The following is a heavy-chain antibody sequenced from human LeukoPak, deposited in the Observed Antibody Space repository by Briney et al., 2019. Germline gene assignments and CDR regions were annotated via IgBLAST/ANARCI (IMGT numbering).Heavy chain of an antibody. V-gene: IGHV3-23*01. Sequence: GGSLRLSCAASGFTFSSYAMSWVRQAPGKGLEWVSAISGSGGSTYYADSVKGRFTISRDNSKNTLYLQMNSLRAEDTAVYYCAKQGESGYRGSYLLWRSYFKDYWGQGTLVTVSS. CDR1: GFTFSSYA. CDR2: ISGSGGST. CDR3: AKQGESGYRGSYLLWRSYFKDY. D-gene: IGHD3-22*01. J-gene: IGHJ4*02.